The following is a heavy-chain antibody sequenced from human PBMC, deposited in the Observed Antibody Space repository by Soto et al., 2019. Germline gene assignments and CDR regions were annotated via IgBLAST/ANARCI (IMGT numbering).Heavy chain of an antibody. D-gene: IGHD7-27*01. CDR2: ITSSSTTI. V-gene: IGHV3-48*02. J-gene: IGHJ4*02. CDR1: GFTITSNG. CDR3: ARGRLGTAYLDY. Sequence: GGSLRLSCAASGFTITSNGMNWVRQAPGKGLEWSSYITSSSTTIYYADSVKGRFTISRDNAKNSLYHQMNSLRDDDTAFYYCARGRLGTAYLDYGGQGALVTSSS.